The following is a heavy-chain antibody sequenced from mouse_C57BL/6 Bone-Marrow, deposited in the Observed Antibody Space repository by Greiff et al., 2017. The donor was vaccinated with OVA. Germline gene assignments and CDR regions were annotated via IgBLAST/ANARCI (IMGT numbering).Heavy chain of an antibody. V-gene: IGHV5-6*02. Sequence: DVMLVESGGDLVKPGGSLKLSCAASGFTFSSYGMSWVRQTPDQRLEWVATISSGGSYTYYPDSVKGRFTISRDNAKNTLYLQMSSLKSEDTAMYYCARHGDYGSFFDYWGQGTTLTVSS. J-gene: IGHJ2*01. D-gene: IGHD1-1*01. CDR2: ISSGGSYT. CDR1: GFTFSSYG. CDR3: ARHGDYGSFFDY.